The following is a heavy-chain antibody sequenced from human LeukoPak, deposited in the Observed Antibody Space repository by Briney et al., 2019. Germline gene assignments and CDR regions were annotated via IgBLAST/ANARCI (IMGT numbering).Heavy chain of an antibody. J-gene: IGHJ5*02. D-gene: IGHD5-12*01. CDR1: GGSISSYY. CDR3: AREIVATGDNWFDP. Sequence: PSETLSLTCTVSGGSISSYYWSWIRQPPGKGLEWIGYIYYSGSTNCNPSLKSRVTISVDTSKNQFSLKLSSVTAADTAVYYCAREIVATGDNWFDPWGQGTLVTVSS. V-gene: IGHV4-59*01. CDR2: IYYSGST.